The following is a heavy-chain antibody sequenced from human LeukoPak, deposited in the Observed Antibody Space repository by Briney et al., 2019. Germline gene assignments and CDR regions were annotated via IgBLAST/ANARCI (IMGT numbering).Heavy chain of an antibody. CDR2: IIPIFGTA. D-gene: IGHD5-24*01. CDR1: GGTFSSYA. J-gene: IGHJ4*02. V-gene: IGHV1-69*13. Sequence: SVKVSCKASGGTFSSYAISWVRQAPGQGLEWMGGIIPIFGTANYAQKFQGRVTITADESTSTAYMELSSLRSEDTAVYYCASSGDGYNYLQDDYWGQGTLVTISS. CDR3: ASSGDGYNYLQDDY.